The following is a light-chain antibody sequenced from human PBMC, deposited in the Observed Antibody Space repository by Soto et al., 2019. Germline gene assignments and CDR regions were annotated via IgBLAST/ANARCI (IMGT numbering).Light chain of an antibody. CDR1: QSINSY. CDR3: QQSYSTLFT. J-gene: IGKJ3*01. Sequence: DIQMTQSPSSLSASVGDRVTITGRASQSINSYLNWYQQKPGTAPKLLIYAASSLQSGVPSRFSGSGSGTDFTLTISSLQPEDFATYYCQQSYSTLFTFGPGNKVDIK. CDR2: AAS. V-gene: IGKV1-39*01.